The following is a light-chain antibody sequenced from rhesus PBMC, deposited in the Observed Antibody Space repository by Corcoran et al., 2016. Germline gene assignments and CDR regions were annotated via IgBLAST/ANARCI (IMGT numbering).Light chain of an antibody. Sequence: EIVMTQSPATLSLSPGERATLSCRASQSVSSYVAWYQQKPEQAPRLLIYGASSRATGIPDRLSGSGSGTDFTLIISSLEPEDVGVYYCQQYNNWKTFGQGTKVEIK. V-gene: IGKV3S9*01. J-gene: IGKJ1*01. CDR2: GAS. CDR1: QSVSSY. CDR3: QQYNNWKT.